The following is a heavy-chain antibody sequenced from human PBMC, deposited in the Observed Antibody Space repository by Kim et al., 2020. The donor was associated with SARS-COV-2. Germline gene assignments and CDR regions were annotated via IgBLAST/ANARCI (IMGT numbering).Heavy chain of an antibody. V-gene: IGHV4-59*13. J-gene: IGHJ5*02. CDR1: GGSISSYY. D-gene: IGHD2-15*01. Sequence: SETLSLTCTVSGGSISSYYWSWIRQPPGKGLEWIGYIYYSGSTNYNPSLKSRVTISVDTSKNQFSLKLSSVTAADTAVYYCARDLDMDGDWFDPWGQGTLVTVSS. CDR2: IYYSGST. CDR3: ARDLDMDGDWFDP.